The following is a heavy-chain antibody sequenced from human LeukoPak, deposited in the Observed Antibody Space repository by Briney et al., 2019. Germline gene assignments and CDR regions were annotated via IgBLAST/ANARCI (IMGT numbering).Heavy chain of an antibody. CDR1: GYTFTGYY. D-gene: IGHD2-2*01. J-gene: IGHJ3*02. CDR3: ARGNTVPATIRRAFDI. CDR2: INPNSGGT. Sequence: GASVKVSCKASGYTFTGYYIHWLRQAPGQGLEWMGWINPNSGGTNYAQKFQGRVTMTRDTSISTAYMELSSLTSDDTAVYYCARGNTVPATIRRAFDIWGQGTMVTVSS. V-gene: IGHV1-2*02.